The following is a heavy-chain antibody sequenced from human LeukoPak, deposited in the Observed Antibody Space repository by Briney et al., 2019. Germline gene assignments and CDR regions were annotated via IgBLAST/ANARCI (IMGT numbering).Heavy chain of an antibody. D-gene: IGHD3-3*01. Sequence: SETLSLTCTVSGVSISSSSYYWGWLRQPPGKGLEWIGSIDNSGGTYFSPSLRSRVTLSVDTSKNQFSLNLISVTAADTAVYYCARGPSITIFGVVMYTWFDPWGQGTPVSVSS. V-gene: IGHV4-39*07. CDR3: ARGPSITIFGVVMYTWFDP. CDR2: IDNSGGT. CDR1: GVSISSSSYY. J-gene: IGHJ5*02.